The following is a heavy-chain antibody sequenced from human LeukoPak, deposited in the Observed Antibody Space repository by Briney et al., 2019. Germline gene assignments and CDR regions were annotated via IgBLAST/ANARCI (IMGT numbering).Heavy chain of an antibody. D-gene: IGHD2-21*02. Sequence: GGSLRLSCAASGFTFSSYGMHWVRQAAARGLEWVAVIWYDGSNRYYGDSVQGRFTIPRDISTNTLYLQMNSLKAEDTAVYYCARGNNILRVTGCFDYWGQGTLVTVSS. V-gene: IGHV3-33*01. J-gene: IGHJ4*02. CDR3: ARGNNILRVTGCFDY. CDR2: IWYDGSNR. CDR1: GFTFSSYG.